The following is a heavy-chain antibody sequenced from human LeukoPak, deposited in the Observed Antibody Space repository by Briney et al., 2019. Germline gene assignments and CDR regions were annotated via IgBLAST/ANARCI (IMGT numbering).Heavy chain of an antibody. CDR2: IGTAGDT. CDR3: ASATRGGYYDH. Sequence: GGSLRLSSAASGFSFSSYDFHWVRQRKGESPEWVSAIGTAGDTYYPGSVKGRFTISRENAKNSLYLQMNILEVGDTAVYYCASATRGGYYDHWGQGTLVSVSS. J-gene: IGHJ5*02. CDR1: GFSFSSYD. D-gene: IGHD3-22*01. V-gene: IGHV3-13*01.